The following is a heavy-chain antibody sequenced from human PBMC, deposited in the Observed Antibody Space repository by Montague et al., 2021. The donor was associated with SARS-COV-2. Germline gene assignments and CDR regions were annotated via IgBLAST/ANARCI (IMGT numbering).Heavy chain of an antibody. V-gene: IGHV4-34*01. Sequence: SETLSLTCAVYGGSFSGYYWSWIRQPPGKGLEWIGEINHSGSTNYNPSLKSRVTISVDTSKNQFSLQLSPVTAADTAVYYCARGRRILLWFGELFLGGDYYGMDVWGQGTPVTVSS. J-gene: IGHJ6*02. D-gene: IGHD3-10*01. CDR1: GGSFSGYY. CDR3: ARGRRILLWFGELFLGGDYYGMDV. CDR2: INHSGST.